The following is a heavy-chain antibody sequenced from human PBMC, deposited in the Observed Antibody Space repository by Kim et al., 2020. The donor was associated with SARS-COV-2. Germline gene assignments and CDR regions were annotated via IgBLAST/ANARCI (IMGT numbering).Heavy chain of an antibody. V-gene: IGHV3-23*01. J-gene: IGHJ4*02. CDR3: AKEMGYSDDYGDYFDY. D-gene: IGHD4-17*01. Sequence: SVKGRFTISRDNSKNTLYLQMNSLRAEDTAVYYCAKEMGYSDDYGDYFDYWGQGTLVTVSS.